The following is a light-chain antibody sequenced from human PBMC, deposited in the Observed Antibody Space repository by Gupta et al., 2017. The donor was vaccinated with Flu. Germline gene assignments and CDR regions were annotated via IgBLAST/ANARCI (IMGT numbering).Light chain of an antibody. CDR3: QTWGTGPLV. Sequence: QLVLTQSPSASASLGASVKLTCTPSSGHSSYAIAWHQQQPEKGPRYLMKLNSDGSHSKGDGIPDRFSGSSSGAERYLTISSLQSEDEADYYCQTWGTGPLVFGGGTKLTVL. V-gene: IGLV4-69*01. CDR1: SGHSSYA. J-gene: IGLJ3*02. CDR2: LNSDGSH.